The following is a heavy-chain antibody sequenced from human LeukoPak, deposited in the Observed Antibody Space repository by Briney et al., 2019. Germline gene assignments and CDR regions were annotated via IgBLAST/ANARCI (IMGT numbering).Heavy chain of an antibody. CDR3: ARVPSAPDAFDI. V-gene: IGHV1-18*04. CDR1: GYTFTGYY. D-gene: IGHD1-26*01. J-gene: IGHJ3*02. CDR2: ISAYNGNT. Sequence: ASVKVSCKASGYTFTGYYMHWVRQAPGQGLEWMGWISAYNGNTNYAQKLQGRVTMTTDTSTSTAYMELRSLRSDDTAVYYCARVPSAPDAFDIWGQGTMVTVSS.